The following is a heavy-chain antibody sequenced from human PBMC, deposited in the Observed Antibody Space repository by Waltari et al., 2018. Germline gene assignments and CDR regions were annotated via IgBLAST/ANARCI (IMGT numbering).Heavy chain of an antibody. CDR1: GFSFSSHW. J-gene: IGHJ3*02. Sequence: EVQLVESGGASVQPGGSLRRSCAASGFSFSSHWMSWVRQAPGKGLEWVDNIHKDGVERYYGDSVKGRFTVSRDNAKESLYLQMNSLRVEDTAVYYCARDHNAFDIWGLGTMVTVSS. CDR2: IHKDGVER. CDR3: ARDHNAFDI. V-gene: IGHV3-7*01.